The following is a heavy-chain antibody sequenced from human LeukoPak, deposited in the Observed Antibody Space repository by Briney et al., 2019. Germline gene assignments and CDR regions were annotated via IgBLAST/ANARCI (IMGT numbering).Heavy chain of an antibody. V-gene: IGHV4-39*07. CDR2: IYHTGST. Sequence: SVPQTLPCTVSGATSSSDSNFRPRVRQPPGKTQQWIGSIYHTGSTFYNPSLTSRASISIDSSKNQFSLELSSVTGADTGLYYCARDISISWFYSWGQGTLVSASS. CDR3: ARDISISWFYS. CDR1: GATSSSDSNF. J-gene: IGHJ5*01. D-gene: IGHD3-3*02.